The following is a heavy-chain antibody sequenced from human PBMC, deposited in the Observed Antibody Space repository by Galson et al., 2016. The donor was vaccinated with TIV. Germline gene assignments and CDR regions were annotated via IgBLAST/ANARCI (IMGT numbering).Heavy chain of an antibody. Sequence: SLRLSCAASRFTFSGYAMSWVRQAPGKGLEWVSVVTGRSRSTHYADSVRGRFTISRDNSRNTLSLQMNSLRVEDTAVYFCARTTPPPVSSNGWNDAFDFWGQGTIVTVSS. V-gene: IGHV3-23*01. J-gene: IGHJ3*01. CDR1: RFTFSGYA. D-gene: IGHD6-19*01. CDR2: VTGRSRST. CDR3: ARTTPPPVSSNGWNDAFDF.